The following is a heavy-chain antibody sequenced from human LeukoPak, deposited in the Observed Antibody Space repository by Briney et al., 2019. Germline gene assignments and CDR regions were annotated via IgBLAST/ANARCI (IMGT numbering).Heavy chain of an antibody. CDR3: AKYTSGRLNPGFYHYYMDV. Sequence: GASVKVSCKASGYTFTSYAMHWVRQAPGQGLEWMGWIDPNSGGTNYAQQFQGRVTVTRNTSISTAYMELSRLRSDDTAVYYCAKYTSGRLNPGFYHYYMDVWGKGTTVTVSS. CDR2: IDPNSGGT. D-gene: IGHD6-19*01. V-gene: IGHV1-2*02. CDR1: GYTFTSYA. J-gene: IGHJ6*03.